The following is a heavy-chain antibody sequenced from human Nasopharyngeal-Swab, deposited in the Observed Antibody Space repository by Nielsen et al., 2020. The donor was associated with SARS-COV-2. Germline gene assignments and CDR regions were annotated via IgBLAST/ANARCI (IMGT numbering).Heavy chain of an antibody. D-gene: IGHD6-19*01. V-gene: IGHV4-34*01. CDR2: INHSGST. J-gene: IGHJ5*02. Sequence: GSLRLSCAVYGGSFSGYYWSWIRQPPGKGLEWIGEINHSGSTNYNPSLKSRVTISVDTSKNHFSLKLSSVTAADTAVYYCACGHGSGWWEYWFDPWGQGTLVTVSS. CDR3: ACGHGSGWWEYWFDP. CDR1: GGSFSGYY.